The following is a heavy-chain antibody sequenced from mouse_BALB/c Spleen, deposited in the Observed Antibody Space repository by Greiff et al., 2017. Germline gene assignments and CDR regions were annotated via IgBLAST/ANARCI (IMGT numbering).Heavy chain of an antibody. CDR3: ARKGYGSAWFAY. J-gene: IGHJ3*01. CDR1: GFNIKDTY. CDR2: IDPANGNT. Sequence: EVKLQESGAELVKPGASVKLSCTASGFNIKDTYMHWVKQRPEQGLEWIGRIDPANGNTKYDPKFQGKATITADTSSNTAYLQLSSLTSEDTAVYYSARKGYGSAWFAYWGQGTLVTVSA. V-gene: IGHV14-3*02. D-gene: IGHD1-1*01.